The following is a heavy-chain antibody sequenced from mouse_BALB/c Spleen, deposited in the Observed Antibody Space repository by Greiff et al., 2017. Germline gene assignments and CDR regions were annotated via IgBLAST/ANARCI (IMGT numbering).Heavy chain of an antibody. D-gene: IGHD2-4*01. Sequence: EVKLMESGAELVRSGASVKLSCTASGFNIKDYYMHWVKQRPEQGLEWIGWIDPENGDTEYAPKFQGKATMTADTSSNTAYLQLSSLTSEDTAVYYCSDYDGAWFAYWGQGTLVTVSA. CDR3: SDYDGAWFAY. J-gene: IGHJ3*01. CDR2: IDPENGDT. CDR1: GFNIKDYY. V-gene: IGHV14-4*02.